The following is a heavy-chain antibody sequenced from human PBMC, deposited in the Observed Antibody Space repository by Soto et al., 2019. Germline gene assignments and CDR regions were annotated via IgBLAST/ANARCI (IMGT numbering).Heavy chain of an antibody. D-gene: IGHD5-12*01. CDR1: GGTFNNYP. J-gene: IGHJ6*02. Sequence: QVQLVQSGAEVKKPASSVKVSCKASGGTFNNYPITWVRQAPGEGLEWMGGSIPIFGTANYAQNFQGRVTISVDESTSTAYMELSSLRSEDTAVYYCARGRGYSGDDHYYYFDMDVWGQGTTVTVPS. CDR3: ARGRGYSGDDHYYYFDMDV. V-gene: IGHV1-69*01. CDR2: SIPIFGTA.